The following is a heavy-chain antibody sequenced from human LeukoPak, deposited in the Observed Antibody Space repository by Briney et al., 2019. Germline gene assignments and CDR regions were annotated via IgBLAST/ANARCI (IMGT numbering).Heavy chain of an antibody. J-gene: IGHJ4*02. V-gene: IGHV3-48*03. CDR3: ARDGAGTMIPFDY. D-gene: IGHD3-22*01. CDR1: GFTFSSYE. CDR2: ISSSGSTI. Sequence: GGSLRLSCAASGFTFSSYEMNWVRQAPGKGLEWVSYISSSGSTIYYADSVKGRFTISRDNAKNSLYLQMNSLRAEDTAVYYCARDGAGTMIPFDYGGQGTLVTVSS.